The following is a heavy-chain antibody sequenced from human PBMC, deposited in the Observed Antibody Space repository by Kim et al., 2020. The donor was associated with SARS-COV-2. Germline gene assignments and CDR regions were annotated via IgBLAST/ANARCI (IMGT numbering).Heavy chain of an antibody. CDR3: ARVKEGYTSGWYEDY. Sequence: SETLSLTCTGSGGSISSYYWSWIRQPPGKGLEWIGYIYYSGSTNYNPSLKSRVTISVDTSKNQFSLKLSSVTAADTAVYYCARVKEGYTSGWYEDYWGQGTLVTVSS. CDR1: GGSISSYY. CDR2: IYYSGST. D-gene: IGHD6-19*01. J-gene: IGHJ4*02. V-gene: IGHV4-59*01.